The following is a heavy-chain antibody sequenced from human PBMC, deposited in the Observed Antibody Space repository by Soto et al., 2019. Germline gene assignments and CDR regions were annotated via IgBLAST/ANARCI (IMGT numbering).Heavy chain of an antibody. J-gene: IGHJ4*02. V-gene: IGHV1-18*01. CDR2: ISAYNGNT. CDR1: GYTFTLYG. Sequence: QVRLVHSGAEVEKPGPPVKFSCKASGYTFTLYGISWVRQAPGQGLEWMGWISAYNGNTNYAQKIQRRVTTNTDTSTSTAYMELRSLTSDDTAVYYCARDSPPVDYWGQGTLVTVSS. CDR3: ARDSPPVDY.